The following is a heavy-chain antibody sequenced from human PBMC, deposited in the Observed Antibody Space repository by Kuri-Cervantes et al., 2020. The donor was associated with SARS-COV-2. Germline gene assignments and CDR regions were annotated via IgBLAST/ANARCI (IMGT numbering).Heavy chain of an antibody. CDR1: GYTFTGYY. CDR3: ARDSSSPQLCYYYYYMDV. D-gene: IGHD6-6*01. J-gene: IGHJ6*03. V-gene: IGHV1-69*08. Sequence: SVKVSCKASGYTFTGYYMHWVRQAPGQGLEWMGRIIPILGTANYAQKFQGRVTITADKSTSTAYMELSSLRSEDTAVYYCARDSSSPQLCYYYYYMDVWGKGTTVTVSS. CDR2: IIPILGTA.